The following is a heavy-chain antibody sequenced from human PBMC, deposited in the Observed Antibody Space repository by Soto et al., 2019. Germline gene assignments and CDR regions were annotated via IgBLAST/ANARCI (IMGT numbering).Heavy chain of an antibody. CDR3: ARETGLRSSGWSYYFDF. D-gene: IGHD6-19*01. CDR1: GFTLSSYS. CDR2: ISGSGGTI. J-gene: IGHJ4*02. V-gene: IGHV3-48*02. Sequence: EVQLVESGGGMVQPGGSLRVSCAASGFTLSSYSMHWVRQAPGKGLEWVSYISGSGGTIYYADSVKGRFTISRDNAKNSLSVQKNSLRDEDTAVYFCARETGLRSSGWSYYFDFWGQGTRVTVSS.